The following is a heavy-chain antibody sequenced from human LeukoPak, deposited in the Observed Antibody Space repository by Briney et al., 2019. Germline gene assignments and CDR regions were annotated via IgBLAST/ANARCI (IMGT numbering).Heavy chain of an antibody. V-gene: IGHV3-53*01. J-gene: IGHJ3*02. D-gene: IGHD6-6*01. CDR1: GFTVSTNY. CDR3: ARVYSSSSGRHAFDI. CDR2: I. Sequence: GGSLRLSCVVSGFTVSTNYMSWVRQAPGKGLEWVSLIKGRFTISRDNAKNSLYLQMNSLRAEDTAVYYCARVYSSSSGRHAFDIWGQGTMVTVSS.